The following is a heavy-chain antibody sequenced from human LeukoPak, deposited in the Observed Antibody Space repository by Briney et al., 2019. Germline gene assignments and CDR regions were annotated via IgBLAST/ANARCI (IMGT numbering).Heavy chain of an antibody. J-gene: IGHJ4*02. V-gene: IGHV4-39*07. CDR2: IRNSGNT. Sequence: SETLSLTCTVSGGSFSSSSHFWGWLRQPPGRGLEWIGSIRNSGNTYYSPSLKSRVTISVDTSKNQFSLKLSSVTAADTAVYYCARGYPLDYWGQGTLVTVSS. D-gene: IGHD1-14*01. CDR1: GGSFSSSSHF. CDR3: ARGYPLDY.